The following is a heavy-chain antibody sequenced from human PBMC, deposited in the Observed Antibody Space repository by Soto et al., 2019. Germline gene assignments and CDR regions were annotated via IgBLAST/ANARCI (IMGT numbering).Heavy chain of an antibody. CDR1: GFSCNNAW. CDR3: TTALVEVTHL. J-gene: IGHJ4*02. V-gene: IGHV3-15*07. Sequence: VQLVESGGGLVKPGGSLRLSCTASGFSCNNAWMNWVRQAPGKGLEWVGLIKTKTDGGTTDYAAPVEGRFTISRDDSKNTLFLQMNSLKTENTAMYYCTTALVEVTHLWGKGTLVTVSS. D-gene: IGHD1-26*01. CDR2: IKTKTDGGTT.